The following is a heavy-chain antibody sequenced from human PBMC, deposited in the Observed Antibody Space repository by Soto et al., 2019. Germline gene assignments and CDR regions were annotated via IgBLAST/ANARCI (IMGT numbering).Heavy chain of an antibody. Sequence: GGSLRLSCAASGFSFSSYWMSWVRQAPGRGLEWVANINQDATRQSYVDSVEGQFSISRDNAKNSLYLQMNSLRVEDTAVYYCAKVGLFDGDKPITFEFWGQGTLVTVSS. CDR3: AKVGLFDGDKPITFEF. D-gene: IGHD3-10*01. V-gene: IGHV3-7*03. J-gene: IGHJ4*02. CDR2: INQDATRQ. CDR1: GFSFSSYW.